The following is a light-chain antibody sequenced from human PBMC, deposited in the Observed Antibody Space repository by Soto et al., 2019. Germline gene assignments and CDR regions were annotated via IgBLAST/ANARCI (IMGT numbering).Light chain of an antibody. CDR3: SSYTTGSTLYF. J-gene: IGLJ1*01. V-gene: IGLV2-14*01. CDR1: SNDIGAYKY. Sequence: QSVLTQPASVSGSPGQSVTISCTGSSNDIGAYKYVSWYQQYPGKAPKLIIFEVSNRPSGVSNRFSGSKSGNTASLTIAGLQAEDEADYHCSSYTTGSTLYFFGGGTKVPVL. CDR2: EVS.